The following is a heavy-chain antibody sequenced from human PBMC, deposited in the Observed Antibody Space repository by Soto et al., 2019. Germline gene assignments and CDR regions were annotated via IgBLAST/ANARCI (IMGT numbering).Heavy chain of an antibody. CDR2: INPDGSEK. CDR1: GFTFSRFW. D-gene: IGHD6-13*01. V-gene: IGHV3-7*04. CDR3: ARGYTSSPLFEDYFDY. J-gene: IGHJ4*02. Sequence: EVQLVESGGDLVQPGGSLSLSCAASGFTFSRFWMPWVRQAPGKGREWVAKINPDGSEKYSVDSVKGRFTIYRDNVKNSLYLQMNNLRAEDTAVYFCARGYTSSPLFEDYFDYWGQGALVTVSS.